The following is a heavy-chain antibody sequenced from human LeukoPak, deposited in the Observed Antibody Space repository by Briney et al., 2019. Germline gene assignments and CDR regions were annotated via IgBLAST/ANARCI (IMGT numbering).Heavy chain of an antibody. CDR1: GGSISSYY. CDR3: ARESPWGGSVLRFLEWSSEVLGAFDI. V-gene: IGHV4-59*12. CDR2: IYYSGST. Sequence: SETLSLTCTVSGGSISSYYGSWIRQPPGKGLEWIGYIYYSGSTNYNPSLKSRVTISVDTSKNQFSLKLSSVTAADTAVYYCARESPWGGSVLRFLEWSSEVLGAFDIWGQGTMVTVSS. J-gene: IGHJ3*02. D-gene: IGHD3-3*01.